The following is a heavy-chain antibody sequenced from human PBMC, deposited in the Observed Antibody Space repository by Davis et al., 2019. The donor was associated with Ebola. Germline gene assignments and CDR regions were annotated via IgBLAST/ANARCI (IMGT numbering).Heavy chain of an antibody. V-gene: IGHV3-66*01. J-gene: IGHJ4*02. CDR3: ARALGLRLGPLFGY. Sequence: GGSLRLSCAASGFTVSSNYMSWVRQAPGKGLEWVSVIYSGGSTYYADSVKGRFTISRDNSKNTLYLQMNSLRAEDTAVYYCARALGLRLGPLFGYWGQGTLVTISS. CDR1: GFTVSSNY. CDR2: IYSGGST. D-gene: IGHD3-16*01.